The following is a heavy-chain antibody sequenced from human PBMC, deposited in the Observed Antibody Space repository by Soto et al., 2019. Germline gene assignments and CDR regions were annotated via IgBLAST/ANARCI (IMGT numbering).Heavy chain of an antibody. CDR3: ASSIAAAGTHYYYGMDV. Sequence: GESLKISCKGSGYSFTSYWIGWVRQMPGKGLEWMGIIYPGDSDTRYSPSFQGQVTISADKSISTAYLQWSSLKASDTAMYYCASSIAAAGTHYYYGMDVWGQGTTVTVSS. CDR2: IYPGDSDT. J-gene: IGHJ6*02. D-gene: IGHD6-13*01. CDR1: GYSFTSYW. V-gene: IGHV5-51*01.